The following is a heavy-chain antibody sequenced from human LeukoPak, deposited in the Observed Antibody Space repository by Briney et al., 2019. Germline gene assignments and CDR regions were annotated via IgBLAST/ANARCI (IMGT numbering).Heavy chain of an antibody. D-gene: IGHD3-22*01. J-gene: IGHJ4*02. CDR2: ISGSGGST. V-gene: IGHV3-23*01. CDR3: AKHRPNGGTVIVVVIPTGFDY. Sequence: GGSLRLSCAASGFTFSSYAMSWVRQAPGKGLEWVSAISGSGGSTYYADSVKGRFTISRDNSKNTLYLQMNSLRAEDTAVYYCAKHRPNGGTVIVVVIPTGFDYWGQGTLVTVSS. CDR1: GFTFSSYA.